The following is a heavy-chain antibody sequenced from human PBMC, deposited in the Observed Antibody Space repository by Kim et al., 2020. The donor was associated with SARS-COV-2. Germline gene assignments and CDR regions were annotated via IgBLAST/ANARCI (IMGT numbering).Heavy chain of an antibody. D-gene: IGHD5-12*01. V-gene: IGHV7-4-1*02. CDR1: GYTFTSYA. J-gene: IGHJ5*02. CDR3: ARDAVDIVATIFVRDNWFDP. Sequence: ASVKVSCKASGYTFTSYAMNWVRQAPGQGLEWMGWINTNTGNPKYAQGFTGRFVFSLDTSVSTAYLQISSLKAEDTAVYYCARDAVDIVATIFVRDNWFDPWGQGTLVTVSS. CDR2: INTNTGNP.